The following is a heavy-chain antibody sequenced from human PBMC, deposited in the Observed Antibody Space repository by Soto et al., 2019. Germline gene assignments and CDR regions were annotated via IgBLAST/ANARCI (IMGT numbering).Heavy chain of an antibody. CDR3: STSVYCRTTRCYYYYGLDV. Sequence: QVQLVQSGAEVKKPGSSVKVSCKVSGGTFSSHSINWVRQAPGQGPDWMGGIIPIFGTENYAQKFQGRVKITADESTSTDYMELSSLTSEDTALYYCSTSVYCRTTRCYYYYGLDVWGQGTTVIVSS. J-gene: IGHJ6*02. CDR2: IIPIFGTE. CDR1: GGTFSSHS. D-gene: IGHD2-2*01. V-gene: IGHV1-69*01.